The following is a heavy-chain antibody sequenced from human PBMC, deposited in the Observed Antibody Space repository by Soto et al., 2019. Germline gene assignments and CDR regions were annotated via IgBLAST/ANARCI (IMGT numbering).Heavy chain of an antibody. CDR3: ARDIVVVPAATHYYYYYGMDV. V-gene: IGHV1-2*04. D-gene: IGHD2-2*01. Sequence: ASVKVSCKASGYTFTGYYMHWVRQAPGQGPEWMGWINPNSGGTNYAQKFQGWVTMTRDTSISTAYMELSRLRSDDTAVYYCARDIVVVPAATHYYYYYGMDVWGQGTTVTVSS. CDR2: INPNSGGT. J-gene: IGHJ6*02. CDR1: GYTFTGYY.